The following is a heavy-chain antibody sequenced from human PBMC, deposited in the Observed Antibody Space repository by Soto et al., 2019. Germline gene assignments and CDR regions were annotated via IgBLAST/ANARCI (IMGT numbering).Heavy chain of an antibody. J-gene: IGHJ4*02. CDR3: AKTRKSLGGGEDFDY. Sequence: QVQLVESGGGVVQPGRSLRLSCTASGFIFSNHAMHWVRQAPGKGLEGVAIISYDGRNTYYADSVKGRFIISRDNSKNTLDLQMNSLRTEDTAVYNCAKTRKSLGGGEDFDYWGQGTQVTVSS. D-gene: IGHD3-16*01. V-gene: IGHV3-30*18. CDR2: ISYDGRNT. CDR1: GFIFSNHA.